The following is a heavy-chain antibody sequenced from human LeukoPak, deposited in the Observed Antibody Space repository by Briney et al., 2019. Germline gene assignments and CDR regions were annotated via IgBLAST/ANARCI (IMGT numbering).Heavy chain of an antibody. J-gene: IGHJ4*02. V-gene: IGHV3-30*02. CDR3: AKDPASYYYDSSGYYYGG. Sequence: PGGSLRLSCAASGFTFSSYGMHWVRQAPGKGLEWVAFIRYDGSNKYYADSVKGRFTISRDNSKNSLYLQMNSLRAEDTAVYYCAKDPASYYYDSSGYYYGGWGQGTLVTVSS. D-gene: IGHD3-22*01. CDR2: IRYDGSNK. CDR1: GFTFSSYG.